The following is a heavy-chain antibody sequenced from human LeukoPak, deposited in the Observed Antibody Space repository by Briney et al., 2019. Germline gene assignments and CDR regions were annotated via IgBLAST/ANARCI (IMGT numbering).Heavy chain of an antibody. J-gene: IGHJ4*02. CDR2: INAGNGNT. D-gene: IGHD2-21*02. CDR1: GYTFTSYA. V-gene: IGHV1-3*01. CDR3: AREGSAYCGGDCYSDY. Sequence: ASVKVSCKASGYTFTSYAMHWVRQAPGQRLEWMGWINAGNGNTKYSQKLQGRVTMTTDTSTSTAYMELRSLRSDDTAVYYCAREGSAYCGGDCYSDYWGQGTLVTVSS.